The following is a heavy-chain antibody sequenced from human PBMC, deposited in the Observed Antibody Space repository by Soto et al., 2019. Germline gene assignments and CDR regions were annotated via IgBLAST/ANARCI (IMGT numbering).Heavy chain of an antibody. Sequence: SETLSLTCTVSGGSITSYYSIWIRQPPGKGLEWIGHIYYSGSANYNPSLKSRVTMSVDTSKNQFSLKLSSVTAADTATYYCARGYWRFGESYYFDYWGQGSLVTVSS. CDR2: IYYSGSA. D-gene: IGHD3-10*01. J-gene: IGHJ4*02. V-gene: IGHV4-59*01. CDR1: GGSITSYY. CDR3: ARGYWRFGESYYFDY.